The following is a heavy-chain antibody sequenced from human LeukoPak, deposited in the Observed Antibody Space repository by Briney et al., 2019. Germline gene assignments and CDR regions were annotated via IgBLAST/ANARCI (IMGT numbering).Heavy chain of an antibody. V-gene: IGHV3-66*01. D-gene: IGHD5-18*01. Sequence: PGGSLRLSCAASGFTVSSNYMSWVRQAPGKGLEWVSVIYSGGSTYYADSVKGRFTISRDNAKNSLYLQMNSLRAEDTALYYCARVARAGYSYGNDYWGQGTLVTVSS. CDR2: IYSGGST. J-gene: IGHJ4*02. CDR3: ARVARAGYSYGNDY. CDR1: GFTVSSNY.